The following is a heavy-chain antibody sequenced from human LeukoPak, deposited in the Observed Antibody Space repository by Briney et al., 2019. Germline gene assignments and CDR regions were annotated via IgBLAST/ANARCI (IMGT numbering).Heavy chain of an antibody. D-gene: IGHD4-23*01. V-gene: IGHV3-23*01. CDR1: GFTFSTYV. CDR3: AKSPAVDAAFDI. J-gene: IGHJ3*02. Sequence: GSLRLSCAASGFTFSTYVMSWVRQAPGKGPECVSVISGGSDTTYYADSVKGRFTISRDNSRNTLYLQMNSLRAEDTAVYYCAKSPAVDAAFDIWGQGTMVTVSS. CDR2: ISGGSDTT.